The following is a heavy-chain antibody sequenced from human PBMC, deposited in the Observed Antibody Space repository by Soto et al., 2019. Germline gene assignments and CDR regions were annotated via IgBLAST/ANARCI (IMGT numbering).Heavy chain of an antibody. CDR1: GYSFAGYW. Sequence: GESLKISCKGSGYSFAGYWITWVRQKPGKGLEWMGRIDPSDSQTYYSPSFRGHVTISVTKSTTTVFLQWSSLRASDTAMYYCARQIYDSDTGPNFQYYFDSWGQGTPVTVSS. D-gene: IGHD3-22*01. CDR2: IDPSDSQT. V-gene: IGHV5-10-1*01. CDR3: ARQIYDSDTGPNFQYYFDS. J-gene: IGHJ4*02.